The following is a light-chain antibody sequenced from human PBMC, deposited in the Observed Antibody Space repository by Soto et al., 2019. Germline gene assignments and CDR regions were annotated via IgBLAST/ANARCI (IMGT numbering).Light chain of an antibody. J-gene: IGKJ1*01. CDR3: QQSKDWPAT. V-gene: IGKV3-15*01. CDR1: QSVSTY. Sequence: EIVMTQSPATLSVSPGERATLSCRASQSVSTYLAWYQQKPGQAPRLLIYDASTRATGIPVRFSGSGSGTEFTLTISSLQSEDFGVYYCQQSKDWPATFGQGTKGEIK. CDR2: DAS.